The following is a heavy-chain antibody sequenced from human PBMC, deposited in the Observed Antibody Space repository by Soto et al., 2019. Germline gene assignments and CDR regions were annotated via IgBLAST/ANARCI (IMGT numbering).Heavy chain of an antibody. Sequence: GGSRTLSCPPAAFTVSSYAMSCVRHAPGNWLEWGSSFICCGRNTYYVDSVKGRFTTSRDNSKNTQYLQMNSLRAEDTAVYYCARALIKRSDYYFDYWGQGTLVTVSS. CDR1: AFTVSSYA. V-gene: IGHV3-23*01. CDR3: ARALIKRSDYYFDY. J-gene: IGHJ4*02. D-gene: IGHD3-10*01. CDR2: FICCGRNT.